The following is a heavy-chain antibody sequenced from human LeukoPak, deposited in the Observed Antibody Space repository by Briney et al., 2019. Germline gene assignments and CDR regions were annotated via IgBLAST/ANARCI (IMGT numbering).Heavy chain of an antibody. CDR2: IDYSGTT. J-gene: IGHJ3*01. CDR1: GDSISSSGYC. CDR3: ARDDAFDV. Sequence: PSETLSLTCTVSGDSISSSGYCWGWIRQPPRKGLEWIGSIDYSGTTYYNPSLKRRVTISVDTSKNQFSLKLTSVSAADTAMYYCARDDAFDVWGQGTMVTVSS. V-gene: IGHV4-39*07.